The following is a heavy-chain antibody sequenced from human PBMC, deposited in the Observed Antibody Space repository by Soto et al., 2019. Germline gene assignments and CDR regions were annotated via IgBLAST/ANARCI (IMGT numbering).Heavy chain of an antibody. V-gene: IGHV1-2*02. D-gene: IGHD6-6*01. CDR1: GYTFTGYY. J-gene: IGHJ5*02. CDR3: ARAARQLDHLNWFDP. Sequence: GASVKVSCKGSGYTFTGYYMHWVRQAPGQGLEWMGWINPNSGGTNYAQKFQGRVTMTRDTSISTAYMELSRLRSDDTAVYYCARAARQLDHLNWFDPWGQGTLVTVSS. CDR2: INPNSGGT.